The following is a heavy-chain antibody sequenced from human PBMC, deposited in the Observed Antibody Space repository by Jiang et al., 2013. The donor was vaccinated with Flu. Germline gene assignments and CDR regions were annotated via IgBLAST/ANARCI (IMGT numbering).Heavy chain of an antibody. CDR2: IDWDGDK. V-gene: IGHV2-70*12. Sequence: KPTQTLTLTCTFSGFSLSTSGMCVSWIRQPPGKALEWLARIDWDGDKYYSTSLKSRLTITKDTSKNQVDLIMTNMDPVDTATYYCADIPCKCNVTTCYCPEYFHHWGQGTLVTVSS. CDR3: ADIPCKCNVTTCYCPEYFHH. CDR1: GFSLSTSGMC. J-gene: IGHJ1*01. D-gene: IGHD2/OR15-2a*01.